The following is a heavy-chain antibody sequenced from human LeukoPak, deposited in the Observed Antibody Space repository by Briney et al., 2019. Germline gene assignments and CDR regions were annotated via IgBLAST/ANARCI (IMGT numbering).Heavy chain of an antibody. D-gene: IGHD5-12*01. CDR2: IIPILGTA. CDR3: ARVFGWLRIYYFDY. V-gene: IGHV1-69*13. CDR1: GYTFTGYY. Sequence: GASVKVSCKASGYTFTGYYMHWVRQAPGQGLEWMGGIIPILGTANYAQKFQGRVTITADESTSTAYMELSSLRSEDTAVYYCARVFGWLRIYYFDYWGQGTLVTVSS. J-gene: IGHJ4*02.